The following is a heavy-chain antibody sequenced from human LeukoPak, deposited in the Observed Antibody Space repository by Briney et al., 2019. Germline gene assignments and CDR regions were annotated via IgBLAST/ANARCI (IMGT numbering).Heavy chain of an antibody. CDR3: AKWGPERLLDAFDI. CDR2: IIPIFGTA. CDR1: GGTFSSYA. D-gene: IGHD7-27*01. J-gene: IGHJ3*02. V-gene: IGHV1-69*13. Sequence: ASVKVSCKASGGTFSSYAISWVRQAPGQGLEWMGGIIPIFGTANYAQKFQGRVTITADESTSTAYMELSSLRSEDTAAYYCAKWGPERLLDAFDIWGQGTMVTVSS.